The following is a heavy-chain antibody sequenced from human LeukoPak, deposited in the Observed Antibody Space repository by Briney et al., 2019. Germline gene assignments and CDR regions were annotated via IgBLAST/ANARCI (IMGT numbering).Heavy chain of an antibody. V-gene: IGHV3-9*01. CDR2: ISRDSRVT. J-gene: IGHJ6*02. CDR1: GFTFDDYA. CDR3: AKVIAHLSYAMDV. Sequence: GGSLILSCAASGFTFDDYAMHWVRQPPGKGLEWVAGISRDSRVTGYADSVKGRFTISRDSGEKFVYLQMNSLRTEDTALYYCAKVIAHLSYAMDVWGQGTTVTVSS. D-gene: IGHD2-15*01.